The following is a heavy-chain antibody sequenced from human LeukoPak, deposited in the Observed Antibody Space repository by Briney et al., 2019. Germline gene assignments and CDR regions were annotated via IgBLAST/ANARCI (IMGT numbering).Heavy chain of an antibody. CDR1: GFTFSSYG. CDR3: AKDPNYGDYFDY. Sequence: GGSLRLSCAASGFTFSSYGMHWVRQAPGKGLEWVAVIWYDGSNKYYADSVKGRFTISRDNSKNTLYLQMNSLRAEDTAVYYCAKDPNYGDYFDYWGQGTLVTVSS. J-gene: IGHJ4*02. V-gene: IGHV3-33*06. D-gene: IGHD4-17*01. CDR2: IWYDGSNK.